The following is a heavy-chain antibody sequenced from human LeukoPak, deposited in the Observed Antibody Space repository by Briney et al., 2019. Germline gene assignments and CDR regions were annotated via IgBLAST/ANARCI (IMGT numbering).Heavy chain of an antibody. CDR3: ARVCYDSSGSDNCFDY. CDR1: GFTLSTYW. Sequence: PGGSLRLSCAASGFTLSTYWMSWVRQAPGKGLEWIGYFYHSGSTYYNPSLKSRVTISVDRSKNQFSLKLSSVTAADTAVYYCARVCYDSSGSDNCFDYWGQGTLVTVSS. J-gene: IGHJ4*02. D-gene: IGHD3-22*01. V-gene: IGHV4-4*02. CDR2: FYHSGST.